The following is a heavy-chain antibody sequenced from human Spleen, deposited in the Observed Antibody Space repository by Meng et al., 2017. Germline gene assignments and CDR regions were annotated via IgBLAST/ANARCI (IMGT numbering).Heavy chain of an antibody. Sequence: VQLQQWVAGLLKPSETLSLTCAVYGGSFSGYYWSWIRQPPGKGLEWIGEINHSGSTNYNPSLKSRVTISVDTSKNQFSLKLSSVTAADTAVYYCARGQGRSSGWYSPFDYWGQGTLVTVSS. CDR3: ARGQGRSSGWYSPFDY. D-gene: IGHD6-19*01. J-gene: IGHJ4*02. CDR1: GGSFSGYY. CDR2: INHSGST. V-gene: IGHV4-34*01.